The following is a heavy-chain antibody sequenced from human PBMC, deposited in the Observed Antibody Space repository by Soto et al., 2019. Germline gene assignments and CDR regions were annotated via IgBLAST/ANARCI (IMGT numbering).Heavy chain of an antibody. CDR1: GFNFRNQW. CDR2: INGDGTRA. D-gene: IGHD3-9*01. Sequence: EVQLEESWGRSVQLGESLRVSCVASGFNFRNQWMHWVRQVPVKWLVWVCRINGDGTRASYSDYGKGQVTIYIDNAQNILFLQLDSRNVDDTGVYPCARGWAAGGGDDIAIWGPATTVAVSS. J-gene: IGHJ6*02. V-gene: IGHV3-74*01. CDR3: ARGWAAGGGDDIAI.